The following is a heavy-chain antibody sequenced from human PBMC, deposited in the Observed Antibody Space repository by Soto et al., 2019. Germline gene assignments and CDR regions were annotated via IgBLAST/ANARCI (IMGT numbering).Heavy chain of an antibody. CDR1: GFTFSNAW. Sequence: GGSLRLSCAASGFTFSNAWMSWVRQAPGKGLEWVGRIKSKTDGGTTDYAAPVKGRFTISRDDSKNTLYLQMNSLKTEDTAVYYCTTDHIYEPKDAFDIWGQGTMVTVSS. D-gene: IGHD2-21*01. CDR2: IKSKTDGGTT. J-gene: IGHJ3*02. V-gene: IGHV3-15*01. CDR3: TTDHIYEPKDAFDI.